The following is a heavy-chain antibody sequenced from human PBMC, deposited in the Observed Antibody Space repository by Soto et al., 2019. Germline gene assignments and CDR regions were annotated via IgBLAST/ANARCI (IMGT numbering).Heavy chain of an antibody. V-gene: IGHV4-39*01. CDR3: ARWWSGSRQGFDP. Sequence: SETLSLTCTASGGSISISSYYWGWIRQPPGKGLEWIGSIYYSGSTYYNPSLKSRVTISVDTSKNQFSLKLSSVTAADTAVYYCARWWSGSRQGFDPWGQGTLVTVSS. D-gene: IGHD3-3*01. CDR1: GGSISISSYY. CDR2: IYYSGST. J-gene: IGHJ5*02.